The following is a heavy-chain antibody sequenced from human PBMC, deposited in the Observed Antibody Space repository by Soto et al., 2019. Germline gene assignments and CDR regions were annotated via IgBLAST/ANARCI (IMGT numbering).Heavy chain of an antibody. CDR1: GGSISSGGYY. CDR2: IYYSGST. V-gene: IGHV4-31*03. J-gene: IGHJ4*02. Sequence: SETLSLTCTVSGGSISSGGYYWSWIRQHPGKGLEWIGYIYYSGSTYYNPSLKSRVTISVDTSKNQFSLKLSSVTAADTAVYYCAREGDYYGSGSSPQVFRYFDYGGQEPLATVSS. CDR3: AREGDYYGSGSSPQVFRYFDY. D-gene: IGHD3-10*01.